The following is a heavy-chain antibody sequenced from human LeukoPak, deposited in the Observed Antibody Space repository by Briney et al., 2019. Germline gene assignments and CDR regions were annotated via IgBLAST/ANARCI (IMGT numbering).Heavy chain of an antibody. CDR2: ISSSGSTI. CDR3: ARDRTAGWAHDAFDI. J-gene: IGHJ3*02. V-gene: IGHV3-48*03. D-gene: IGHD6-19*01. Sequence: GGSLRLSCAASGFTFSSYEMNWVRQAPGKGLEWVSYISSSGSTIYYADSVKGRFTISRDNAKNSLYLQMNSLRAEDTAVYYCARDRTAGWAHDAFDIWGQGTMVTVSS. CDR1: GFTFSSYE.